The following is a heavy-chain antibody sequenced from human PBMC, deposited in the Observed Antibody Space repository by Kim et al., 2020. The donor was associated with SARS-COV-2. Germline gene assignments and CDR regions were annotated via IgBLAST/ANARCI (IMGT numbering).Heavy chain of an antibody. CDR3: ARVRDSSLYFDY. CDR2: IYYSGST. CDR1: GGSISSYY. D-gene: IGHD6-6*01. Sequence: SETLSLTCTVSGGSISSYYWSWIRQPPGKGLEWIGYIYYSGSTNYNPSLKSRVTISVDTSKNQFSLKLSSVTAADTAVYYCARVRDSSLYFDYWGQGTLVTVSS. V-gene: IGHV4-59*13. J-gene: IGHJ4*02.